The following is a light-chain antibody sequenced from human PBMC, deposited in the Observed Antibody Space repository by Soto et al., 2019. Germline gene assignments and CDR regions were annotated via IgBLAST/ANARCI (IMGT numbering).Light chain of an antibody. CDR1: QSISSW. CDR2: AAS. J-gene: IGKJ4*01. CDR3: QQANSFPLT. V-gene: IGKV1-12*01. Sequence: DIQMTQSPSTLSASVGDRVTITCRASQSISSWLAWYQQKPGKAHKLLIYAASSLQSGVPSRFSGSGSGTDFTLTIRSLQPEDFATYYCQQANSFPLTVGGGTKVDIK.